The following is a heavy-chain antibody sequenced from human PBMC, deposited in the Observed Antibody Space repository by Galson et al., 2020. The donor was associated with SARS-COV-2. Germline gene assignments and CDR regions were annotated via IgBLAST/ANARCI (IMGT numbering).Heavy chain of an antibody. V-gene: IGHV4-31*03. J-gene: IGHJ6*02. CDR2: MYYSGST. CDR3: ARDRYDFWSGYYKHGMDV. D-gene: IGHD3-3*01. CDR1: GGSISSGGYY. Sequence: SETLSLTCTVSGGSISSGGYYWSWIRQHPGKGLEWIGYMYYSGSTYYNPSLKSRVTISVDTSKNQFSLKLSSVTAADTAVYYCARDRYDFWSGYYKHGMDVWGQGTTVTVSS.